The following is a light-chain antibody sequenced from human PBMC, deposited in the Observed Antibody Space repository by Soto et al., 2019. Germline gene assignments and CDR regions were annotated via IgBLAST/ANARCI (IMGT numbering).Light chain of an antibody. V-gene: IGLV2-14*01. CDR1: SSDVGAYNY. CDR3: SSFTSNRAYV. CDR2: EVS. J-gene: IGLJ1*01. Sequence: QSALTQPASVSGSPGQSITISCTGTSSDVGAYNYVSWYQQQSGKAPKLIIHEVSNRPSGVSNRFSGSKSGNTASLTISGLQAEDEDDYYCSSFTSNRAYVFGIGTKLTVL.